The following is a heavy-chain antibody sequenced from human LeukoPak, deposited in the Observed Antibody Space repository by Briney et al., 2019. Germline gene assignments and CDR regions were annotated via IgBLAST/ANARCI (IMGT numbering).Heavy chain of an antibody. CDR3: AKDQYFDY. V-gene: IGHV3-30*18. CDR1: GFTFSSYG. CDR2: ISYDGSNK. J-gene: IGHJ4*02. Sequence: GRSLRLSCAASGFTFSSYGMHWVRQAPGKGLEWVAVISYDGSNKYYADSVKGRFTISRDNSKNTLYLQMNSLRAEDTAVYYCAKDQYFDYWGQGTLVTVSS.